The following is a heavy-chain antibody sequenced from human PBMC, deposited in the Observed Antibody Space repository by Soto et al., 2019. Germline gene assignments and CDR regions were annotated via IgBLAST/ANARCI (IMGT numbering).Heavy chain of an antibody. CDR2: IKSKTDGGTT. V-gene: IGHV3-15*07. Sequence: EVQLVESGGGLVKPGGSLRLSCAASGFTFSNAWMNWVRQAPGKGLEWVGRIKSKTDGGTTDYAAPVKGRFTISRDDSKNTLYLQMNSLKTEDTAVCYCTTEFYASYYYYGMDVWGQGTTVTVSS. CDR3: TTEFYASYYYYGMDV. CDR1: GFTFSNAW. J-gene: IGHJ6*02. D-gene: IGHD4-17*01.